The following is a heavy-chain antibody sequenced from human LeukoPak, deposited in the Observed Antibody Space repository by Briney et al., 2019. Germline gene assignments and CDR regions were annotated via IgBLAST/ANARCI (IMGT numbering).Heavy chain of an antibody. J-gene: IGHJ3*01. CDR2: GDWDDDK. Sequence: SGPALVKPTQTLTLACTFSGFSLSTTGSRVSWIRQAPGKALEWLARGDWDDDKFYSTSLKARLTISKDTSRNQVVLRMTNMDPVDTATYYCARGMAAVTAFGLWGQGTMVTVSS. D-gene: IGHD5-24*01. V-gene: IGHV2-70*04. CDR1: GFSLSTTGSR. CDR3: ARGMAAVTAFGL.